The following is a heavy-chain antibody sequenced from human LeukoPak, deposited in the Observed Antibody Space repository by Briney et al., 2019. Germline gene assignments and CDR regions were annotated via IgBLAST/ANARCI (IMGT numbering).Heavy chain of an antibody. J-gene: IGHJ6*03. CDR3: AKGGAYYDILTGYSRPMDV. CDR1: GFTVSSNS. CDR2: ISGSGGST. Sequence: GGSLRLSCTVSGFTVSSNSMSWVRQAPGKGLEWVSAISGSGGSTYYADSVKGRFTISRDNSKNTLYLQMNSLRAEDTAVYYCAKGGAYYDILTGYSRPMDVWGKGTTVIISS. D-gene: IGHD3-9*01. V-gene: IGHV3-23*01.